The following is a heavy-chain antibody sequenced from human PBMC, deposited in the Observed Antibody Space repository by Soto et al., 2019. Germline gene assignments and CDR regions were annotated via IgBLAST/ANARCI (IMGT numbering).Heavy chain of an antibody. CDR2: ST. V-gene: IGHV2-5*01. Sequence: SGPTLVNPTQTLTLTCTVSGFSLTSRGMTLGWIRQPPGKAPEWLALSTQYSPSLQSRLTFTTDTSNNQVVLTMTNMDPVDTATYYCTLRHDSSRGPIYWGQGIMVTVSS. D-gene: IGHD2-2*01. CDR3: TLRHDSSRGPIY. CDR1: GFSLTSRGMT. J-gene: IGHJ4*02.